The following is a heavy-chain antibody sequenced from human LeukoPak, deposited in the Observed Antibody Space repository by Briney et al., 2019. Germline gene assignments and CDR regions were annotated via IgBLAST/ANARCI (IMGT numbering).Heavy chain of an antibody. Sequence: PSETLSLTCNVSGGSISSGGSRWSWIRQHPGKGLEWIGYIYYSGSTYYNPSLESRLTMSVDTSKNQFSLHLTSVTAAGTAVYYCARDWGTYFDCWGQGTLDTVSS. D-gene: IGHD7-27*01. V-gene: IGHV4-31*03. J-gene: IGHJ4*02. CDR1: GGSISSGGSR. CDR3: ARDWGTYFDC. CDR2: IYYSGST.